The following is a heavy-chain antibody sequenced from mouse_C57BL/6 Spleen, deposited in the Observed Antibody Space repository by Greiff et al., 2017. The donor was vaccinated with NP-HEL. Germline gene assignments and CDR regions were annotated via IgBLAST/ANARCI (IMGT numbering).Heavy chain of an antibody. CDR1: GFSLTSYG. Sequence: VKLMESGPGLVAPSQSLSITCTVSGFSLTSYGVHWVRQPPGKGLEWLVVIWSDGSTTYNSALNSRLSISKDNSKSQVFLKMNSLQTDDTAMYYCARHEGYGSSLDYWGQGTTLTVSS. D-gene: IGHD1-1*01. V-gene: IGHV2-6-1*01. CDR3: ARHEGYGSSLDY. CDR2: IWSDGST. J-gene: IGHJ2*01.